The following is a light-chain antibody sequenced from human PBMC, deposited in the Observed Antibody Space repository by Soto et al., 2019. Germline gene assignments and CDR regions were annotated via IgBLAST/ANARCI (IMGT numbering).Light chain of an antibody. CDR2: SAS. CDR3: QQSYGLPLT. Sequence: DTHMTQSHSSLSAFVGDSVTITCHASQRISTFLNWYHQKPGKAPKLLIYSASYLQSGVPSNFSGSGSGTDFTLSIVTLQPEDFGTYFFQQSYGLPLTFGGGTKVDIK. J-gene: IGKJ4*01. CDR1: QRISTF. V-gene: IGKV1-39*01.